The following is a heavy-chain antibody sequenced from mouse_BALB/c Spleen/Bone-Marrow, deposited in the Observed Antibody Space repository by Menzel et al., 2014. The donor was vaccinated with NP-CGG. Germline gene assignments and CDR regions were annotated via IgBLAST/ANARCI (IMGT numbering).Heavy chain of an antibody. CDR3: ARDYDYDPAWFAY. D-gene: IGHD2-4*01. CDR1: GFTFSDYY. Sequence: EVKLVESGGGLVKPGGSLKLSCAASGFTFSDYYMYWVRQTPEKRLEWVATISDGGSYTYYPDSVKGRFTISRDNAKSNLYLQMSSLKSEDTAMYYCARDYDYDPAWFAYWGQGTLVTVSA. CDR2: ISDGGSYT. V-gene: IGHV5-4*02. J-gene: IGHJ3*01.